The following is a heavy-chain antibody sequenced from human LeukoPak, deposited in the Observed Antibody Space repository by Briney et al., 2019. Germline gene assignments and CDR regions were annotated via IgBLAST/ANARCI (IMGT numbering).Heavy chain of an antibody. CDR3: ASSSLTYYFDTTTEG. D-gene: IGHD3-22*01. CDR2: INPNSGGT. J-gene: IGHJ4*02. V-gene: IGHV1-2*02. Sequence: GASVKVSCKPSGYTFTGSYMHWVRQAPGQGLEWMGWINPNSGGTNYAQQFQGRVTMTRDTSISTAYMELSRLRSDDTAVYYCASSSLTYYFDTTTEGWGQGTLVTVSS. CDR1: GYTFTGSY.